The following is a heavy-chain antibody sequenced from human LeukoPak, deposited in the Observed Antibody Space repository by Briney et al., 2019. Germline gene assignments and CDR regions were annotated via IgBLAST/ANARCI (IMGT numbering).Heavy chain of an antibody. CDR1: GFTFSNAW. CDR2: IKSKTDGGTT. Sequence: GGSLRPSCAASGFTFSNAWMSWVRQAPGKGVEGVGRIKSKTDGGTTDYAAPVKGRFTISRDDSKNTLYLQMNSLKTEDTAVYYCTTDEIVVVPAAIFGYWGQGTLVTVSS. CDR3: TTDEIVVVPAAIFGY. D-gene: IGHD2-2*01. V-gene: IGHV3-15*01. J-gene: IGHJ4*02.